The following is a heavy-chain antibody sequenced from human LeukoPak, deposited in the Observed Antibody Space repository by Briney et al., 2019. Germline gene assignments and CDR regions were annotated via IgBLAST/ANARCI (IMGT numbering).Heavy chain of an antibody. D-gene: IGHD5-12*01. V-gene: IGHV3-30*04. CDR3: AESGFHRFDF. CDR1: GFTFSSYV. J-gene: IGHJ4*02. CDR2: ISYDGSNE. Sequence: SGGSLRLSCAASGFTFSSYVMHWVRQAPGKGLEWVAIISYDGSNEYYADSVKGRFTISRDNSKNTLYLQMNSLRAADTAVYYCAESGFHRFDFWGQGTPVTGSS.